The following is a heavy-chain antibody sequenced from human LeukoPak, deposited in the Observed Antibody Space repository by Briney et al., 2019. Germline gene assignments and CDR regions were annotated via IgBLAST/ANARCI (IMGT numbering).Heavy chain of an antibody. J-gene: IGHJ4*02. D-gene: IGHD2-2*01. V-gene: IGHV4-38-2*02. CDR3: ARRPSRGYCSSTSCYAFAGHYFDY. Sequence: KSSETLSLTCSVPGYSISSGYYWGWIRQPPGKGLEWIGSIYQSGSTNYNPSLKSRVTISVDTSKNQFSLKLSSVTAADTAVYYCARRPSRGYCSSTSCYAFAGHYFDYWGQGTLVTVSS. CDR1: GYSISSGYY. CDR2: IYQSGST.